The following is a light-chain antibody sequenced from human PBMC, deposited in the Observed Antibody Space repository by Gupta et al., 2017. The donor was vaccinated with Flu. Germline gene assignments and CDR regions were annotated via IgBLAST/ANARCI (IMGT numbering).Light chain of an antibody. J-gene: IGLJ1*01. CDR3: ASYGGSTVYL. CDR1: NYDIGGYGL. V-gene: IGLV2-23*01. CDR2: RGN. Sequence: QSALTQSASVSGSPGQSITISCPGSNYDIGGYGLVSWYQQHPGKVPRLIIYRGNKRPSGVSDRFSASTSGNTASLTISGLQSEDEADYHCASYGGSTVYLFGSATKVTVL.